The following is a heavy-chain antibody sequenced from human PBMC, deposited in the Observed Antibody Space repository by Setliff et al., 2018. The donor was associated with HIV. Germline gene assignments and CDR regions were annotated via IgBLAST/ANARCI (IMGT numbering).Heavy chain of an antibody. V-gene: IGHV1-69*13. CDR3: ARGQNGGISGVD. CDR1: GGTFSNYA. D-gene: IGHD3-3*01. J-gene: IGHJ4*02. Sequence: SVKVSCKASGGTFSNYAISWVRQAPGQGLEWMGGIIPIFGTATYAQNLQGRVTFTADEFTSTAYMELSSLRSEDTAVYYCARGQNGGISGVDWGQGTLVTVSS. CDR2: IIPIFGTA.